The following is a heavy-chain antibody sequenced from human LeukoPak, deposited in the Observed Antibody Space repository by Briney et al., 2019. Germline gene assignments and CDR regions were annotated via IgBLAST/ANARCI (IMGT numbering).Heavy chain of an antibody. D-gene: IGHD6-19*01. CDR3: ARDAAPYSSTWYFDL. V-gene: IGHV4-59*01. J-gene: IGHJ2*01. Sequence: PSETLSLTCTVSGGSISNYYWSWLRQPPGKGLEWIGHIYSTGSTTYSPSLKSRVIMSADTSKNQFSLRLTSVTAADTAVYYCARDAAPYSSTWYFDLWGRGTLVTVSS. CDR2: IYSTGST. CDR1: GGSISNYY.